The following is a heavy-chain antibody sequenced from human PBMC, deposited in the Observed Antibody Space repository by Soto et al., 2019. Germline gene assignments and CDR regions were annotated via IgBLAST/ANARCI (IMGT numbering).Heavy chain of an antibody. Sequence: GGSLRLSCAASGFTFSSYCMHWVRQAPGKGLEWVAVIWYDGSNKYYADSVKGRFTISRDNSQNTLYLQMNSLRAEDTAVYYWAREFWSGPFDYWGQRPLVTVSS. CDR3: AREFWSGPFDY. V-gene: IGHV3-33*01. J-gene: IGHJ4*02. D-gene: IGHD3-3*01. CDR2: IWYDGSNK. CDR1: GFTFSSYC.